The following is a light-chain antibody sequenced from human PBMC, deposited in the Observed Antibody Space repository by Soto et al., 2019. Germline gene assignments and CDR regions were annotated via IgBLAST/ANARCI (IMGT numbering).Light chain of an antibody. CDR2: GAS. CDR1: QSVSSSY. J-gene: IGKJ5*01. V-gene: IGKV3-20*01. CDR3: QRYNRWQIT. Sequence: EIVLTQSPGTLSLSPGERATLSCRASQSVSSSYLAWYQQKPGQAPRLLIYGASSRATGISDRFSGSGSGTDFTLTISGLQSEDSAVYYCQRYNRWQITFGQGTRLEIK.